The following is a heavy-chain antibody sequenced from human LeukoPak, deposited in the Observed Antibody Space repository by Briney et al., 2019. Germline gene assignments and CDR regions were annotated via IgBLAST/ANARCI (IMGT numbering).Heavy chain of an antibody. J-gene: IGHJ4*02. CDR2: IYSSGTT. CDR3: ARDAMPMNDFWSGYYFDY. Sequence: SETLSLTCTVSGGSISSYYWSWIRQPAGKGLEWIGRIYSSGTTNYNPSLKSRVTMSVDTSKNQFSLKLSSVTAADTAVYYCARDAMPMNDFWSGYYFDYWGQGTLVTVSS. CDR1: GGSISSYY. D-gene: IGHD3-3*01. V-gene: IGHV4-4*07.